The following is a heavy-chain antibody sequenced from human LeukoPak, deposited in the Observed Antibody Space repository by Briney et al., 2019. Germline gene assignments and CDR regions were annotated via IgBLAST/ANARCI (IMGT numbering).Heavy chain of an antibody. J-gene: IGHJ4*02. D-gene: IGHD6-19*01. CDR2: IIPIFGTA. V-gene: IGHV1-69*05. CDR1: GGTFSSYA. Sequence: SVKVSCKASGGTFSSYAISWVRQAPGQGLEWMGGIIPIFGTANYAQKFQGRVTITTDESTSTAYMELSSLRSDDTAVYYCARDFHEGWYSIDYWGQGTLVTVSS. CDR3: ARDFHEGWYSIDY.